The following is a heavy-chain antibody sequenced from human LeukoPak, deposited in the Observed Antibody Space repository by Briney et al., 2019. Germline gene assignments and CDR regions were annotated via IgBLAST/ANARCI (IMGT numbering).Heavy chain of an antibody. J-gene: IGHJ4*02. CDR2: INAGNGNT. CDR3: ARDRWAYGHFDY. V-gene: IGHV1-3*01. D-gene: IGHD4-17*01. CDR1: GYTFTSYA. Sequence: ASVKVSCKDSGYTFTSYAMHWVRQAPGQRPEWMGWINAGNGNTKYSQKFQGRVTITRDTSASTAYMELSSLRSEDTAVYYCARDRWAYGHFDYWGQGTLVTVSS.